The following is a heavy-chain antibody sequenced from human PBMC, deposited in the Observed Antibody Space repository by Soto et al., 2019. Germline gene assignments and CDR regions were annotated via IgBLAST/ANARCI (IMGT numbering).Heavy chain of an antibody. D-gene: IGHD5-18*01. Sequence: GGSLRLSCAASGFTFSSYGMHWVRQAPGKGLEWVAVIWYDGSNKYYADSVKGRLTISRDNSKNTLYLQMNSLRAEDTAVYYCARDTAMVTGDYWGQGTLVTVSS. J-gene: IGHJ4*02. V-gene: IGHV3-33*01. CDR2: IWYDGSNK. CDR1: GFTFSSYG. CDR3: ARDTAMVTGDY.